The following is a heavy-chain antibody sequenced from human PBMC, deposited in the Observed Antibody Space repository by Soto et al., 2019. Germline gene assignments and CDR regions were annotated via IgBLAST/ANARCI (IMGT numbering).Heavy chain of an antibody. CDR1: GFTFSSYG. D-gene: IGHD2-2*01. CDR2: IWYDGSNK. J-gene: IGHJ6*02. CDR3: AREDIVVVPAGSYYYYYGMDV. V-gene: IGHV3-33*01. Sequence: GGSLRLSCAASGFTFSSYGMHWVRQAPGKGLEWVAVIWYDGSNKYYADSVKGRFTISRDNSKNTLYLQMNSLRAEDTAVYYCAREDIVVVPAGSYYYYYGMDVWGQGTTVTVSS.